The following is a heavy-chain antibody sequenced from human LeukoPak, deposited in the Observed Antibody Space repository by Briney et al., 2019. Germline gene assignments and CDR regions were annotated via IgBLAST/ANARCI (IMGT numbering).Heavy chain of an antibody. CDR1: GASITSYY. CDR3: ARGYYYNSSGWSLGY. CDR2: IYHTGNI. Sequence: SETLSLTCTVSGASITSYYWTWIRQPPGKGLEWIGYIYHTGNIKYSPSLNSRVTISVDTSKNQFSLKLSSVTAADTAVYYCARGYYYNSSGWSLGYWGQGTLVTVSS. J-gene: IGHJ4*02. V-gene: IGHV4-59*08. D-gene: IGHD3-22*01.